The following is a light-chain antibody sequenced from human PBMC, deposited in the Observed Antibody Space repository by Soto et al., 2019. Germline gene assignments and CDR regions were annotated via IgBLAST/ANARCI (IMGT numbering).Light chain of an antibody. CDR2: RNN. J-gene: IGLJ3*02. Sequence: QSVLTQPPSASGTPGQRVTISCSGSSSNIGSNYVYWYQQLPGTAPKLLIYRNNQRPSGVPDRFSGSKSGTSASLAISGLRSEDEADYYCAAWDDSLSGWVFGGGTQLHVL. CDR3: AAWDDSLSGWV. CDR1: SSNIGSNY. V-gene: IGLV1-47*01.